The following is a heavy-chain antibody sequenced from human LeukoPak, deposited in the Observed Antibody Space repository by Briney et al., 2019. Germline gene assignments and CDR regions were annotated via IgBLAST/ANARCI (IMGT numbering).Heavy chain of an antibody. Sequence: GGSLRLSCAASGFTVSSNYMSWVRQAPGKGLEWVSVIYSGGSTYYADSVKGRFTISRDNSKNTLYLRMNSLRAEDTAVYYCARALVGATGYWGQGTLVTVSS. V-gene: IGHV3-66*01. CDR3: ARALVGATGY. J-gene: IGHJ4*02. CDR1: GFTVSSNY. D-gene: IGHD1-26*01. CDR2: IYSGGST.